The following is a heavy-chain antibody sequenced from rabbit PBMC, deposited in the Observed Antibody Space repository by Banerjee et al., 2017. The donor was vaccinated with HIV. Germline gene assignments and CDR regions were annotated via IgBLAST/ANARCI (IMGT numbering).Heavy chain of an antibody. V-gene: IGHV1S45*01. CDR1: GFSFSSIYW. CDR2: IYAGNGIT. CDR3: ARAYGSASGYDL. J-gene: IGHJ4*01. Sequence: QEQLKETGGGLVQPGGSLTLTCTASGFSFSSIYWICWVRQAPGKGLEWIACIYAGNGITYYASWAKGRFTISKTSSTTVTLQMTSLTAADTATYFCARAYGSASGYDLWGPGTLVTVS. D-gene: IGHD1-1*01.